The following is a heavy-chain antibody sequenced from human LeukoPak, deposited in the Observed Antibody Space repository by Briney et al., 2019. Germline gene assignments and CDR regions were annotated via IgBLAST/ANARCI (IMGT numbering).Heavy chain of an antibody. CDR1: GGSISSSSYY. CDR2: IYYSGST. D-gene: IGHD3-10*01. Sequence: TSETLSLTCTVSGGSISSSSYYWGWIRQPPGKGLEWIGSIYYSGSTYYNPSLKSRVTISVDTSKNQFSLKLSSVTAADTAVYYCARVRVRAALHGAAHYYYYYYMDVWGKGTTVTVSS. CDR3: ARVRVRAALHGAAHYYYYYYMDV. J-gene: IGHJ6*03. V-gene: IGHV4-39*01.